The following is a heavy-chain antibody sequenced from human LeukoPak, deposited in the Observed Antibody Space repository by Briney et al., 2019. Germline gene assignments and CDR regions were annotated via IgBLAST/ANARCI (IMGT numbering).Heavy chain of an antibody. CDR3: ARGGYDFWSGYYTGFFDP. Sequence: ASVKVSCKASGYSFTSNYIHWVRQAPGQGLEWMGMIYPRDGSTSYAQKFQGRVTITADESTSTAYMELSSLRSEDTAVYYCARGGYDFWSGYYTGFFDPWGQGTLVTVSS. D-gene: IGHD3-3*01. V-gene: IGHV1-46*01. J-gene: IGHJ5*02. CDR1: GYSFTSNY. CDR2: IYPRDGST.